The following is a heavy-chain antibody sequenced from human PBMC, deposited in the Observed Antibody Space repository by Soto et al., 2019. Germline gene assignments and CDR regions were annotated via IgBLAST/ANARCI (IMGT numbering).Heavy chain of an antibody. CDR3: AKYLQLQSDDYYSYYGMDV. CDR2: ISGSGGST. V-gene: IGHV3-23*01. CDR1: GFTFSSYA. D-gene: IGHD2-2*01. J-gene: IGHJ6*02. Sequence: EVQLLESGGGLVHPGGSLRLSCAASGFTFSSYAMSWVRQAPGKGLEWVSAISGSGGSTYYADSVKGRFTISRDNSKNTLYLQMNSLRAEEKAVYYCAKYLQLQSDDYYSYYGMDVWGQGTTVTVSS.